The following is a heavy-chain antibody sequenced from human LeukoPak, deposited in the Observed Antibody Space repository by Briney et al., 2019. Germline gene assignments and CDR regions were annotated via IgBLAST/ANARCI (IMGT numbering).Heavy chain of an antibody. V-gene: IGHV3-30-3*01. D-gene: IGHD2-15*01. Sequence: GGSLRLSCAASGFTFSSFPMSWVRQAPGKGLEWVAVISYDGSNKYYADSVKGRFTISRDNSKNTLYLQMNSLRAEDTAVYYCARDSGSGGSCPDYWGQGTLVTVSS. CDR3: ARDSGSGGSCPDY. CDR2: ISYDGSNK. CDR1: GFTFSSFP. J-gene: IGHJ4*02.